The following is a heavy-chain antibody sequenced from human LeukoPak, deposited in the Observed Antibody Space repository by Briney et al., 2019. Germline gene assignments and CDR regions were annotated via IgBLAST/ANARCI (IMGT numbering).Heavy chain of an antibody. CDR2: INTNTGNP. CDR1: GYTFTSYA. J-gene: IGHJ4*02. Sequence: ASVKVSCKASGYTFTSYAMNWVRQAPGQGLEWMGWINTNTGNPTYAQGFTGRFVFSLDTSVSTAYLQISSLKAEDTAVYYCARDSPFDIAAAGSRFDYWGQGTLVTVSS. D-gene: IGHD6-13*01. V-gene: IGHV7-4-1*02. CDR3: ARDSPFDIAAAGSRFDY.